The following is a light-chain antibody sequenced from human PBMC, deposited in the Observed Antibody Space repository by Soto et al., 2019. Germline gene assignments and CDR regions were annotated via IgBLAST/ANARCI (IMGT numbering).Light chain of an antibody. CDR3: QQYNNLPLT. CDR2: AAS. J-gene: IGKJ4*01. V-gene: IGKV1-39*01. CDR1: QSISSY. Sequence: DIQMTQSPSSLSASVGDRVTITCRASQSISSYLNWYQQKPGKAPKLLIYAASSLQSGVPSRFSGSGSGTDFTLTISSLQPEDIATYHCQQYNNLPLTFGGGTKVDIK.